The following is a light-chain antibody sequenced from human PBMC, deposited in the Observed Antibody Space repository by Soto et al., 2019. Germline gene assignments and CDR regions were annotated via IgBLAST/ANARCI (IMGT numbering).Light chain of an antibody. Sequence: AIQMNQSPSSLSASVGDRVTITCRASQDITTELGWYQQKPGEAPKLLIEATSTLQYGVPSRFSGSGSGTEFTLTINSLQPEDFATYYCLQDDSYPRTCGPGTKVEIK. CDR2: ATS. J-gene: IGKJ1*01. V-gene: IGKV1-6*01. CDR1: QDITTE. CDR3: LQDDSYPRT.